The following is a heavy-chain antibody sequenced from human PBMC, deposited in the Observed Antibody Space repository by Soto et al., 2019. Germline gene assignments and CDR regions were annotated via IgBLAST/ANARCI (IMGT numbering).Heavy chain of an antibody. CDR1: GFTFSRYV. D-gene: IGHD2-2*01. CDR2: INSNGDST. Sequence: EVQLLESGGGLVQPGGSLRLSCVASGFTFSRYVMSWVRQAPGKGLEWVSTINSNGDSTYYADSVKGRFTISRDNSKTSLYLQMNSLRAEDTAVYYCARVQDLDYCSRTSCLYYFDYWGQGALVTVSS. J-gene: IGHJ4*02. CDR3: ARVQDLDYCSRTSCLYYFDY. V-gene: IGHV3-23*01.